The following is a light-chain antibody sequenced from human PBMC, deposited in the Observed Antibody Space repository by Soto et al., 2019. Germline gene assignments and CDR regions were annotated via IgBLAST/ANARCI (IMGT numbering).Light chain of an antibody. CDR2: EVS. V-gene: IGLV2-8*01. Sequence: QSVLTQPPSASGSPGQSVTISCTGTSSDVGGYNYVSWYQQHPGKAPKLMIYEVSERPSGVPDRFSGSKSGNTASLTVSGLQAEDEADYYCSSYAGSNNFEVFGTGTKLTVL. CDR1: SSDVGGYNY. J-gene: IGLJ1*01. CDR3: SSYAGSNNFEV.